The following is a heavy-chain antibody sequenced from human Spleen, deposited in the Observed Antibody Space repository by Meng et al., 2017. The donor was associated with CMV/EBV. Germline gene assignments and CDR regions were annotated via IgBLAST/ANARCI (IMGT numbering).Heavy chain of an antibody. V-gene: IGHV3-73*01. CDR3: AREGYCSSTSCYGEDV. CDR2: IRSKANSYAT. CDR1: GFTFSGSA. D-gene: IGHD2-2*01. J-gene: IGHJ6*02. Sequence: GGSLRLSCAASGFTFSGSAMHWVRQASGKGLEWVGRIRSKANSYATAYAASVKGRFTISRDDSKNTAYLQMNSLKTEDTAVYYCAREGYCSSTSCYGEDVWGQGTTVTVSS.